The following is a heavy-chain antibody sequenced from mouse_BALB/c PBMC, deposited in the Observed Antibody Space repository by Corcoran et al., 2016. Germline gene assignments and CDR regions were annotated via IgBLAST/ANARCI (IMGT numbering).Heavy chain of an antibody. V-gene: IGHV1S136*01. D-gene: IGHD2-3*01. CDR2: INPYNDGT. J-gene: IGHJ4*01. CDR3: ARDADGYVYYYAMDY. Sequence: EVQLQQSGPELVKPGASVKMSCKASGYTFTSYVMHWVKQKPGQGLEWIGYINPYNDGTKYNEKFKGKATLTSDKSSSTAYMELSSLTSEDSAVYYCARDADGYVYYYAMDYCGQGTSVTVSS. CDR1: GYTFTSYV.